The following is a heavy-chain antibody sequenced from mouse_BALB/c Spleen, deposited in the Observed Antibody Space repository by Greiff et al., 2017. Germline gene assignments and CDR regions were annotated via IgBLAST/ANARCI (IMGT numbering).Heavy chain of an antibody. D-gene: IGHD1-1*01. CDR2: IRNKANGYTT. V-gene: IGHV7-3*02. CDR1: GFTFTDYY. CDR3: AREYGSSYDYAMDY. J-gene: IGHJ4*01. Sequence: EVQGVESGGGLVQPGGSLRLSCATSGFTFTDYYMSWVRQPPGKALEWLGFIRNKANGYTTEYSASVKGRFTISRDNSQSILYLQMNTLRAEDSATYYCAREYGSSYDYAMDYWGQGTSVTVSS.